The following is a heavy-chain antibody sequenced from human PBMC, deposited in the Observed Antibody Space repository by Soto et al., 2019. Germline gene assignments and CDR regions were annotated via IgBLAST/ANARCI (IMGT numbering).Heavy chain of an antibody. Sequence: EVQLLESGGGLVQPGRSLRLSCAASGFTFENYAMHWVRQAPGKGLEWVSGISCRGGNIGYADSVRGRFTISRDIAKNSLYPQMSSLRPEDTGLQYCAKDKLYSNFEYCFDYWGPGALVTVSS. V-gene: IGHV3-9*01. D-gene: IGHD4-4*01. J-gene: IGHJ4*02. CDR1: GFTFENYA. CDR2: ISCRGGNI. CDR3: AKDKLYSNFEYCFDY.